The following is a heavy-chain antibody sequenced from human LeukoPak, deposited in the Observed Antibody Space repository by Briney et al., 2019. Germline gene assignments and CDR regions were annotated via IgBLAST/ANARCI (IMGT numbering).Heavy chain of an antibody. D-gene: IGHD3-9*01. Sequence: ASVKVSCKASGGTFSSYAISWVRQAPGQGLEWMGRIIPILGIANYAQKFQARVTITADKSTSTAYMELSSLRSEDTAVYYCATPDWALRAHPDYFDYWGQGTLVTVSS. CDR1: GGTFSSYA. CDR3: ATPDWALRAHPDYFDY. J-gene: IGHJ4*02. V-gene: IGHV1-69*04. CDR2: IIPILGIA.